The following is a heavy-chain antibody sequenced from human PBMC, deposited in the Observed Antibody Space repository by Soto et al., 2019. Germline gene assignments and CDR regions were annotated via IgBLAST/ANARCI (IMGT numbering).Heavy chain of an antibody. Sequence: ASVKVSCKAPGYTFTSYGISWVRQAPGQGLEWMGWISAYNGNTNYAQKLQGRVTMTTDTSTSTAYMELRSLRSDDTAVYYCGRGMGGYYYYYMDVWGKGTTVTVSS. J-gene: IGHJ6*03. CDR3: GRGMGGYYYYYMDV. CDR2: ISAYNGNT. V-gene: IGHV1-18*01. CDR1: GYTFTSYG. D-gene: IGHD2-8*01.